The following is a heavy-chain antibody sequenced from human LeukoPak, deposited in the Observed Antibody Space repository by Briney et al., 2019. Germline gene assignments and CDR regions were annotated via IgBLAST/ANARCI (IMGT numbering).Heavy chain of an antibody. CDR2: INAGNGNT. D-gene: IGHD6-13*01. CDR3: ARENAAAGSRLRWDYFDY. CDR1: GSTFTSYA. J-gene: IGHJ4*02. V-gene: IGHV1-3*01. Sequence: ASVKVSCKASGSTFTSYAMHWVRQAPGQRLEWLGWINAGNGNTKYSQKFQGRVTITRDTSASTAYMELSSLRSEDTAVYYCARENAAAGSRLRWDYFDYWGQGTLVTVSS.